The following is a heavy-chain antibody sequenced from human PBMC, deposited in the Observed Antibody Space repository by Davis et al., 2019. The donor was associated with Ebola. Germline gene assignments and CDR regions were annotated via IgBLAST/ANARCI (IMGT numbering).Heavy chain of an antibody. V-gene: IGHV3-21*01. J-gene: IGHJ4*02. CDR2: ISSSSSYI. CDR1: GFTFSSYA. CDR3: ARDLVDIVVVTAIPGIDY. Sequence: GESLKISCAASGFTFSSYAMSWVRQAPGKGLEWVSSISSSSSYIYYADSVKGRFTISRDNAKNSLYLQMNSLRAEDTAVYYCARDLVDIVVVTAIPGIDYWGQGTLVTVSS. D-gene: IGHD2-21*02.